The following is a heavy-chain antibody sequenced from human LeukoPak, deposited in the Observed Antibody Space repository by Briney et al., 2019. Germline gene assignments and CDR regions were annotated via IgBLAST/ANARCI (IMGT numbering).Heavy chain of an antibody. V-gene: IGHV1-8*03. Sequence: GASVKVSCKASGYTFTSYGISWVRQATGQGLEWMGWMNPNSGNTGYAQKFQGRVTITRNTSISTAYMELSSLRSEDTAVYYCARGIAAAGTGYLPFDYWGQGTLVTVSS. CDR2: MNPNSGNT. CDR3: ARGIAAAGTGYLPFDY. J-gene: IGHJ4*02. D-gene: IGHD6-13*01. CDR1: GYTFTSYG.